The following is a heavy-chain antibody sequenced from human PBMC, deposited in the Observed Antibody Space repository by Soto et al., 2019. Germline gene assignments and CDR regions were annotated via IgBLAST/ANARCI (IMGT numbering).Heavy chain of an antibody. J-gene: IGHJ6*02. CDR1: GVAFTSYA. Sequence: APVKVSWEASGVAFTSYAISSVRQEPGQGLEWMGWISAYNGNTNYAQKLQGRVTMTTDTSTSTAYMELRSLRSDDTAVYYCARDGFEYSSSWVDYYYGMDVWGQGTTVTGSS. V-gene: IGHV1-18*01. CDR2: ISAYNGNT. D-gene: IGHD6-13*01. CDR3: ARDGFEYSSSWVDYYYGMDV.